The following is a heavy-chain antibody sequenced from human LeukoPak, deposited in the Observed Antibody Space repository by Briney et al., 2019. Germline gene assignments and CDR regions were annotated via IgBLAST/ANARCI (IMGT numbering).Heavy chain of an antibody. Sequence: PGGSLRLSCAASGFTFSSYGMHWVRQAPGKGLEYVAFVQYDGSNIYYSDSVKGRFTISRDNSKNTLYLQMNSLRVEDTAVYYCATHCSGTSCHRDYWGQGTLVTVSS. D-gene: IGHD2-2*01. CDR3: ATHCSGTSCHRDY. CDR2: VQYDGSNI. V-gene: IGHV3-30*02. J-gene: IGHJ4*02. CDR1: GFTFSSYG.